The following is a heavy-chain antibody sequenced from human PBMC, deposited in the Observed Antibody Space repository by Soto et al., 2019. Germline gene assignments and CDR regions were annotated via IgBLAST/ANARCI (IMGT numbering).Heavy chain of an antibody. D-gene: IGHD3-3*01. J-gene: IGHJ4*02. CDR1: GFTFSSYG. CDR3: ARDSKTEYDFWSGYYFDY. V-gene: IGHV3-33*01. CDR2: IWYDGSNK. Sequence: QVQLVESGGGVVQPGRSLRLSCAASGFTFSSYGMHWVRQAPGKGLEWVAVIWYDGSNKYYADSVKGRFTISRDNSKNTLYLQMNSLRAEDTAVYYCARDSKTEYDFWSGYYFDYWGQGTLVTVSS.